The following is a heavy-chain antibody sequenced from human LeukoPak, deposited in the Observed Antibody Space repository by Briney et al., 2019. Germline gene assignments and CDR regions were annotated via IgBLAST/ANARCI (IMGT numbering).Heavy chain of an antibody. D-gene: IGHD3-10*01. CDR2: MNPNSGNT. Sequence: GASVKVSCKASGYIFTDYDINSVRQATGQGLEWMGWMNPNSGNTGYAQKFQGRVTITRNTSISTAYMELSSLRSEDTAVYYCARGITYYGSGSYPLWGQGTLVTVSS. J-gene: IGHJ4*02. CDR3: ARGITYYGSGSYPL. CDR1: GYIFTDYD. V-gene: IGHV1-8*01.